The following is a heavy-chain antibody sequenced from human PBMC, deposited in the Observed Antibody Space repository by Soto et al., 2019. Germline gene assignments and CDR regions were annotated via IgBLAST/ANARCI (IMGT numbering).Heavy chain of an antibody. D-gene: IGHD3-22*01. CDR1: GFTFSNAW. J-gene: IGHJ4*02. Sequence: EVQLVESGGGLVKPGGSLRLSCAASGFTFSNAWMSWVRQAPGKGLEWVGRIKSKTDGGTTDYAAPVKGRFTISRDDSKSTLYLQMNSLKTEDTAVYYCTTGPQTYYYDSSGYYYSSSFDYWGQGTLVTVSS. CDR2: IKSKTDGGTT. CDR3: TTGPQTYYYDSSGYYYSSSFDY. V-gene: IGHV3-15*01.